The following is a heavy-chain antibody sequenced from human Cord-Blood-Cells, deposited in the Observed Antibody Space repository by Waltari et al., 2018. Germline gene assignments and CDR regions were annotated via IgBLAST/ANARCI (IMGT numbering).Heavy chain of an antibody. D-gene: IGHD6-13*01. CDR1: GFTFSSYS. J-gene: IGHJ4*02. CDR2: ISSSSSYI. V-gene: IGHV3-21*01. CDR3: ASVRIAAAGDY. Sequence: EVQLVESGGGLVKPGGSLRLSCAASGFTFSSYSMHWVRQAPGKGLEWVSSISSSSSYIYYADSVKGRFTISRDNAKNSLYLQMNSLRAEDTAVYYCASVRIAAAGDYWGQGTLVTVSS.